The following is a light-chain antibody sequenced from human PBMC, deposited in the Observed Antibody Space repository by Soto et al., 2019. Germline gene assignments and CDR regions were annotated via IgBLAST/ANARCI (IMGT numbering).Light chain of an antibody. CDR3: QQYYSPPLT. V-gene: IGKV2D-29*01. CDR1: VSLLLSEGKTY. CDR2: EXS. Sequence: EIVMTQTLLSLSVAAGQPASVSXKSRVSLLLSEGKTYLSWXLQKPGXPPHXXXYEXSNRYSGVPDKLSGSGSGTDFTLQISRVEAEYVAVYFCQQYYSPPLTFGGGTKVDIK. J-gene: IGKJ4*01.